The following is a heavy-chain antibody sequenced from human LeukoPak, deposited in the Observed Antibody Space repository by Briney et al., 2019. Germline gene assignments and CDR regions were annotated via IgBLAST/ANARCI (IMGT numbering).Heavy chain of an antibody. CDR1: GGSISSYY. J-gene: IGHJ3*02. V-gene: IGHV4-59*08. Sequence: SETLSLTCTVSGGSISSYYWSWFRQPPGKGLEWIGYIFYSGSTNYNSSLKSRVTISVDTSKNNFALQLISVTATDAAMYYCARHPSALYAFDIWGQGTMVTVSS. CDR3: ARHPSALYAFDI. CDR2: IFYSGST.